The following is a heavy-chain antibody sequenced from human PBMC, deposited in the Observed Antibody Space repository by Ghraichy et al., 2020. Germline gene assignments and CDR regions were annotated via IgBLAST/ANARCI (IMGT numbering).Heavy chain of an antibody. V-gene: IGHV4-30-2*01. CDR3: ARGGDYGSGSYTYYFDY. CDR2: IYHSGST. D-gene: IGHD3-10*01. Sequence: SETLSLTCAVSGGSISSGGYSWSWIRQPPGKGLEWIGYIYHSGSTYYNPSLKSRVTISVDRSKNQFSLKLSSVTAADTAVYYCARGGDYGSGSYTYYFDYWGQGTLVTVSS. J-gene: IGHJ4*02. CDR1: GGSISSGGYS.